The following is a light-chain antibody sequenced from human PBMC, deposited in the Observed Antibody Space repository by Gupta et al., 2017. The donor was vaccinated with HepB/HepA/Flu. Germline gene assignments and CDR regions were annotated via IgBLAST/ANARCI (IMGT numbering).Light chain of an antibody. CDR2: GAS. CDR3: QQYNNWPSIT. J-gene: IGKJ5*01. CDR1: QSVSSN. Sequence: EIVMTQSPATLPVSPGERATLSCRASQSVSSNLAWYQQKPGQAPRLLIYGASTRATGIPARFSGSGYGTEFTLTISSRQSEDFAVYYCQQYNNWPSITFGQGTRMEIK. V-gene: IGKV3-15*01.